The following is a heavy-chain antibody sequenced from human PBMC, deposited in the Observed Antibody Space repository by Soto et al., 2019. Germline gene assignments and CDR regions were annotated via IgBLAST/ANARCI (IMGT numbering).Heavy chain of an antibody. CDR1: GYSFTSYW. J-gene: IGHJ6*02. V-gene: IGHV5-51*01. CDR2: IYPGDSDT. Sequence: GESLKISCKGSGYSFTSYWIGWVRQMPGKGLEWMGIIYPGDSDTRYSPSFQGQVTISADKSSSTAYLQWSSLKASDTAMYYWASSYPITMVRGVIVPPGMDVWGQGTTVTVSS. D-gene: IGHD3-10*01. CDR3: ASSYPITMVRGVIVPPGMDV.